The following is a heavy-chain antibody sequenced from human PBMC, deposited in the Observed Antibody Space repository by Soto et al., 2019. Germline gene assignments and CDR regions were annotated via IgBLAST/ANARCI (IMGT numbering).Heavy chain of an antibody. Sequence: GGSLRLSCAASGFTFSSYWMSWVHQAPGKGLEWVANIKQDGSEKYYVDSVKGRFTISRDNAKNSLYLQMNSLRAEDTAVYYCARNMYYYDSSGYYRNWFDPCGQGTLVSVSS. D-gene: IGHD3-22*01. V-gene: IGHV3-7*05. J-gene: IGHJ5*02. CDR3: ARNMYYYDSSGYYRNWFDP. CDR1: GFTFSSYW. CDR2: IKQDGSEK.